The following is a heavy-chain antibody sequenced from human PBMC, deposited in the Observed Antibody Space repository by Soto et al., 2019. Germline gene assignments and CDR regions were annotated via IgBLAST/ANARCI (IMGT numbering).Heavy chain of an antibody. D-gene: IGHD3-22*01. Sequence: AXSVKVSSKASGYTFNSRYMRLVRHSPGQGLEWMGIINPSGGSTTYAQKFQGRVAMTRDTSTSTVYMELSSLKYEDTALYYCAFGHYDSSGKLGFDYWGQGTLVTVSS. J-gene: IGHJ4*02. CDR3: AFGHYDSSGKLGFDY. CDR2: INPSGGST. CDR1: GYTFNSRY. V-gene: IGHV1-46*02.